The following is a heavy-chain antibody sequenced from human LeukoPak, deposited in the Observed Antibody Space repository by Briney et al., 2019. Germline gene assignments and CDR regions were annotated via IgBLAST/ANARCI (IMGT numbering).Heavy chain of an antibody. CDR2: ISSSSSYI. V-gene: IGHV3-21*01. J-gene: IGHJ4*02. CDR3: ARLGRDGYFDY. CDR1: GFTFSSYS. D-gene: IGHD5-24*01. Sequence: GGSLRLSCAASGFTFSSYSMNWVRQAPGKGLEWVSSISSSSSYIYYADSVKGRFTISRDNAKNSLYLQMNGLRAEDTAVYYCARLGRDGYFDYWGQGTLVTVSS.